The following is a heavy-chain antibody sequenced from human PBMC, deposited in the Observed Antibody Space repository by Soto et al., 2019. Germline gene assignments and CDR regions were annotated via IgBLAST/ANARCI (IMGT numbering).Heavy chain of an antibody. D-gene: IGHD3-10*01. Sequence: SETLSHTCAVSGGSISSGGYSWSWIRKPPGKGLECIGYIYHSGSTYYNPSLKSRVTISVDRSKYQFYVKVSSVSAADTAVYYCTSKFGQLLADAFDIWGQGTMVT. CDR2: IYHSGST. CDR1: GGSISSGGYS. J-gene: IGHJ3*02. V-gene: IGHV4-30-2*01. CDR3: TSKFGQLLADAFDI.